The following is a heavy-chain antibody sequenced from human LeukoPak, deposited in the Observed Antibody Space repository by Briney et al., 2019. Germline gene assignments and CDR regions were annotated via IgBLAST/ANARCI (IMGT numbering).Heavy chain of an antibody. Sequence: ASVKVSSKASGYTFTNYGINWVRQAPGQGLEWMGWINTNTGNPTYAQGFTGRFVFSLDTSVSTAYLQISSLKAEDTAVYYCARDWSGSGLVGFYWGQGTLVTVSS. D-gene: IGHD1-26*01. V-gene: IGHV7-4-1*02. CDR2: INTNTGNP. CDR1: GYTFTNYG. J-gene: IGHJ4*02. CDR3: ARDWSGSGLVGFY.